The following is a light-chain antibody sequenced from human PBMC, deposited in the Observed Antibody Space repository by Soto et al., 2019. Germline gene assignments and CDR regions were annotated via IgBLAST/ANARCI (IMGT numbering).Light chain of an antibody. CDR2: KAS. CDR3: QQYDSYSGA. J-gene: IGKJ1*01. V-gene: IGKV1-5*03. CDR1: ESISSW. Sequence: DLKMRRAPSTVSASIAVRVTITNRASESISSWLAWYQQKPGKVPKLLIYKASYLENGVPSRFSGSGSETEFSRTISILQPDDFATYNCQQYDSYSGAFGQGTKVDIK.